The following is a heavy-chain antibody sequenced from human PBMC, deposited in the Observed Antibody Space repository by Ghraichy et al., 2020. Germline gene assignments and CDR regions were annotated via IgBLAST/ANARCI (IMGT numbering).Heavy chain of an antibody. CDR1: GHTFNTYY. V-gene: IGHV1-46*03. CDR2: IDPSTGGT. J-gene: IGHJ6*03. Sequence: ASVKVSCKASGHTFNTYYVHWVRQAPGQGLEWMGVIDPSTGGTAYAQRFQGRVSLTRDTSTSTIFLEVSSLRSEDTAMYYCAGSTTSYYMDVWGKGTAVTVSS. CDR3: AGSTTSYYMDV. D-gene: IGHD1-14*01.